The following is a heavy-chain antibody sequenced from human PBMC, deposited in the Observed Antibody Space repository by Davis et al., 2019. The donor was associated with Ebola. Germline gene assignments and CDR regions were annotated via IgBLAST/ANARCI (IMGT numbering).Heavy chain of an antibody. D-gene: IGHD6-19*01. V-gene: IGHV3-9*01. CDR1: GFTFDDYA. CDR3: ARDPAEYSSGWLFYYYYGMDV. J-gene: IGHJ6*02. CDR2: ISWNSGSI. Sequence: GGSLRLSCAASGFTFDDYAMHWVRQAPGKGLEWVSGISWNSGSIGYADSVKGRFTISRDNAKNSLYLQMNSLRAEDTAVYYCARDPAEYSSGWLFYYYYGMDVWGQGTTVTVSS.